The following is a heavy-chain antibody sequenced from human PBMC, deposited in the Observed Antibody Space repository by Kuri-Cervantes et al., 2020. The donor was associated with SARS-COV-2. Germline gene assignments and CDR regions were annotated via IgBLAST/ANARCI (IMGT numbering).Heavy chain of an antibody. D-gene: IGHD1-7*01. CDR2: IRYDGSNK. CDR3: AKVGRLELQYPIGYYYYYMDV. CDR1: RSTFSSYG. Sequence: GGSLRLSCAASRSTFSSYGMHWVRQAPGKGLEWVAFIRYDGSNKYYADSVKGRFTISRDNSKNTLYLQMNSLRAEDTAVYYCAKVGRLELQYPIGYYYYYMDVWGKGTTVTISS. V-gene: IGHV3-30*02. J-gene: IGHJ6*03.